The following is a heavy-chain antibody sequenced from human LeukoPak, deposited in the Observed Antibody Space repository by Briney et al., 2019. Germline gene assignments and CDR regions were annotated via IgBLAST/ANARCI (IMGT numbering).Heavy chain of an antibody. V-gene: IGHV4-30-2*01. CDR2: IYHSGST. D-gene: IGHD6-13*01. J-gene: IGHJ5*02. CDR1: GGSISSGGYS. CDR3: AFRTKTGYSSSWYLS. Sequence: NPSETLSLTCAVSGGSISSGGYSWSWIRQPPGKGLEWIGYIYHSGSTYYNSSLKTRVTISVDTSKNQFSLKLSSVTAADTAVYYCAFRTKTGYSSSWYLSWGQGTLVTVSS.